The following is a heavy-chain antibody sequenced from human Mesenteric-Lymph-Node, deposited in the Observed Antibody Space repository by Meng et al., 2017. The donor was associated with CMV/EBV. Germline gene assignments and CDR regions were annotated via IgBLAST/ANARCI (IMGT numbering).Heavy chain of an antibody. Sequence: GESLKISCAASGFTFSNYGLHWVRQAPGKGLEWVAFIRYDGSNEYYADSVKGRFTISRDDSKNTLYLELNSLRAEDTAVYYCAREIGKGITGTAYGMDVWGQGTTVTVSS. CDR2: IRYDGSNE. CDR3: AREIGKGITGTAYGMDV. J-gene: IGHJ6*02. CDR1: GFTFSNYG. V-gene: IGHV3-30*02. D-gene: IGHD1-20*01.